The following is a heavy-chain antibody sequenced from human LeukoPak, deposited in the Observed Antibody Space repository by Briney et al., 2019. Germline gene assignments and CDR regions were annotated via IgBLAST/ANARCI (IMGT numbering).Heavy chain of an antibody. CDR1: GFTVSSNY. V-gene: IGHV3-66*01. J-gene: IGHJ4*02. CDR2: IYSGGST. CDR3: TRDITLTRGGRSDY. D-gene: IGHD3-10*01. Sequence: GGSLRLSCAASGFTVSSNYMSWVRQAPGKGLEWVSVIYSGGSTSYADSVKGRFTISRDNAKNTLYLQMNSLRAEDTAVYYCTRDITLTRGGRSDYWGQGTLVTVSA.